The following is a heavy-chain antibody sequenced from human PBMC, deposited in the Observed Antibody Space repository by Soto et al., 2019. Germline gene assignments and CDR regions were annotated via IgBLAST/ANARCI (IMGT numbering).Heavy chain of an antibody. CDR3: AKDKLTTVTNGGFDY. CDR1: GFTFDDSA. J-gene: IGHJ4*02. Sequence: VRLVESGGGLVQPGRSLRLSCAASGFTFDDSAMHWVRQPPGKGLEWVSGISWNSGTIGYADSVRGRFTISRDNAKNSLYLQMNSLRAEDTALYYCAKDKLTTVTNGGFDYWGQGTLVTVSS. D-gene: IGHD4-17*01. CDR2: ISWNSGTI. V-gene: IGHV3-9*01.